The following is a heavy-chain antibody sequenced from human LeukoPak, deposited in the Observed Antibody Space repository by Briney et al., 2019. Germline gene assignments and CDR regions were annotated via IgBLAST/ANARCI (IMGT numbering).Heavy chain of an antibody. CDR1: GYTFTGYY. D-gene: IGHD3-22*01. CDR2: IDPNSGGT. J-gene: IGHJ5*02. V-gene: IGHV1-2*06. CDR3: ARAQVDRIVVVTSWFDP. Sequence: ASVKVSCKASGYTFTGYYMHWVRQAPGQGLEWMGRIDPNSGGTNYAQKFQGRVTMTRDTSIGTAYMELSRLRSDDTAVYYCARAQVDRIVVVTSWFDPWGQGTLVTVSS.